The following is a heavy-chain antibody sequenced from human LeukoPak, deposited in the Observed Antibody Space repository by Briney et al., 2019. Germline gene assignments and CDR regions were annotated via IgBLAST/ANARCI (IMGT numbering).Heavy chain of an antibody. Sequence: ASVTVSCKASGYTFTGYYIHWVRQAPGQGLEWMGWINPNSGGTNYAQNFQGRVTMTRDTSISTAYMELSRLRSDDTAVYYCARGCSSTSCYFAVGNYWGQGTLVTVSS. CDR1: GYTFTGYY. J-gene: IGHJ4*02. D-gene: IGHD2-2*01. CDR3: ARGCSSTSCYFAVGNY. CDR2: INPNSGGT. V-gene: IGHV1-2*02.